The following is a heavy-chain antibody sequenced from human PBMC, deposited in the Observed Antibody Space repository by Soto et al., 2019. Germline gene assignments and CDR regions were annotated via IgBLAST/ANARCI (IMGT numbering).Heavy chain of an antibody. CDR2: IRSKADNFAP. CDR3: ARSVEGHFDY. Sequence: GGSLRLSCVASGFTFSGSAMHWVRQASGKGLEWVGRIRSKADNFAPIYAASLKGRFAISRDDSKNTAYLQMNSLKTEDTAVYYCARSVEGHFDYWGQGTVVTVSS. V-gene: IGHV3-73*01. J-gene: IGHJ4*02. CDR1: GFTFSGSA. D-gene: IGHD6-19*01.